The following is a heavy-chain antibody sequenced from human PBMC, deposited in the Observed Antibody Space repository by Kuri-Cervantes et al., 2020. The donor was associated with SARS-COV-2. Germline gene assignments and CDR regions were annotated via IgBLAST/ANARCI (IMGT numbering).Heavy chain of an antibody. CDR1: GYIFTGYY. D-gene: IGHD3-3*01. CDR3: AREWVLRFLEWSHNSPYYYYYMDV. J-gene: IGHJ6*03. CDR2: INPSGGST. Sequence: ASVKVSCKASGYIFTGYYMHWVRQAPGQGLEWTGIINPSGGSTSYAQKFQGRVTMTRDTSTSTVYMELSSLRSEDTAVYYCAREWVLRFLEWSHNSPYYYYYMDVWGKGTTVTVSS. V-gene: IGHV1-46*01.